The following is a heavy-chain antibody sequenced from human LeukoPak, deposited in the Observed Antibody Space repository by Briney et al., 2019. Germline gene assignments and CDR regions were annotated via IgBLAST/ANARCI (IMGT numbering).Heavy chain of an antibody. CDR3: ARHGGTRITLVQVYYFDY. J-gene: IGHJ4*02. CDR1: GFTFSSYAMH. Sequence: LRLSCAASGFTFSSYAMHWVRQAPGKGLEWIGSIYYTGGTHYSPSLKSRVTMSVDTSKNQFSLKLSSVTAADTAVYYCARHGGTRITLVQVYYFDYWGQGTLVTVSS. V-gene: IGHV4-39*01. CDR2: IYYTGGT. D-gene: IGHD4-11*01.